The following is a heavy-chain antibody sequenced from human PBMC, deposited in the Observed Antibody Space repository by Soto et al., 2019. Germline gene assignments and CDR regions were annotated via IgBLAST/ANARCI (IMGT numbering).Heavy chain of an antibody. CDR2: IWYDGSNK. Sequence: GGSLRLSCAASGFTFSSYGMHWVRQAPGKGLEWVAVIWYDGSNKYYADSVKGRFTISRDNSKNTLYLQMNSLRAEDTAVYYCARDRAVESIGWTQSYFDYWGQGTLVTVSS. CDR1: GFTFSSYG. V-gene: IGHV3-33*01. J-gene: IGHJ4*02. CDR3: ARDRAVESIGWTQSYFDY. D-gene: IGHD6-19*01.